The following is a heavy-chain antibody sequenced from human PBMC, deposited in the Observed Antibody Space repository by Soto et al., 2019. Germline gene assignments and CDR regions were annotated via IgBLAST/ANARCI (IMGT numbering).Heavy chain of an antibody. CDR1: GYTFTGYY. Sequence: ASVKVSCKASGYTFTGYYMHWVRQAPGQGLEWMGWINPNSGGTNYAQKFQGWVTMTRDTSISTAYMELSRLRSDDTAVYYCARGGGDDFWSGSPYCYYYGMDVWGQGTTVTVSS. CDR2: INPNSGGT. V-gene: IGHV1-2*04. CDR3: ARGGGDDFWSGSPYCYYYGMDV. D-gene: IGHD3-3*01. J-gene: IGHJ6*02.